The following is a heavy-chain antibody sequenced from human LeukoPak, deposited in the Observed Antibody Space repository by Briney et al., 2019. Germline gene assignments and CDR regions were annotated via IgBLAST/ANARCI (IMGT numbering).Heavy chain of an antibody. CDR1: GFTFSSYA. CDR3: ARDDYNIAAAGMW. J-gene: IGHJ4*02. D-gene: IGHD6-13*01. V-gene: IGHV4-4*07. Sequence: GSLRLSCAASGFTFSSYAMSWIRQPAGKGLEWIGRIYTSGSTSYNPSLKSRATMSVDKSKNQFSLKLSSVTAADTAMYYCARDDYNIAAAGMWWGQGTLVTVSS. CDR2: IYTSGST.